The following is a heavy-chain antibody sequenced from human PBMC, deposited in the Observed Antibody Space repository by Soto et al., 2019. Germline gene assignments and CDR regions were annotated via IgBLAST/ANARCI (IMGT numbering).Heavy chain of an antibody. Sequence: VAVISYDGSNKYYADSVKGRFTISRDNSKNTLYLQMNSLRAEDTAVYYCANSMTTVTTPFDYWGQGTLVTVSS. J-gene: IGHJ4*02. CDR2: ISYDGSNK. V-gene: IGHV3-30-3*02. CDR3: ANSMTTVTTPFDY. D-gene: IGHD4-17*01.